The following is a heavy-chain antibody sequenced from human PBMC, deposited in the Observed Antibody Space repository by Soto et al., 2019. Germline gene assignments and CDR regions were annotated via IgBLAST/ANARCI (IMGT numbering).Heavy chain of an antibody. D-gene: IGHD3-3*01. V-gene: IGHV1-18*01. CDR2: ISAYNGNT. CDR1: GYTFTSYG. CDR3: ARAYDFGGGYKNFAS. Sequence: ASVKVSCKASGYTFTSYGISWVRQAPGQGLEWMGWISAYNGNTNYAQKLQGRVAMTTDTSTSTAYMELRSLRSEDTAVYYCARAYDFGGGYKNFASWGQGTLVTVPS. J-gene: IGHJ4*02.